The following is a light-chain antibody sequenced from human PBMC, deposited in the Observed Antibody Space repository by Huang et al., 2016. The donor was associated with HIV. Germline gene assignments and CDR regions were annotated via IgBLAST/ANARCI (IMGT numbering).Light chain of an antibody. CDR1: QSVSTH. J-gene: IGKJ2*01. Sequence: EIVMTQSPATLSVSPGEGATLSCRPSQSVSTHLAWYQHKPGQAPRLLIHGASTRATGVPARFSGSGSGTEFTLTISTLQSEDFAVYYCQQYNSWPPNTFGQGTNLEI. CDR3: QQYNSWPPNT. V-gene: IGKV3-15*01. CDR2: GAS.